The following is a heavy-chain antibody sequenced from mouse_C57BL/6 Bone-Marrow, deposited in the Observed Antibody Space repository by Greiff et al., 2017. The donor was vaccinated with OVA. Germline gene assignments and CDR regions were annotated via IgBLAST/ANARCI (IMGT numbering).Heavy chain of an antibody. V-gene: IGHV1-7*01. D-gene: IGHD1-1*01. Sequence: VQGVESGAELAKPGASVRLSCKASGYTFTTYWMHWVKQRPGQGLDWIGYINPGSGYTKYNQKFKDKATLPADKSSSTAYMQLSSLTYEDSAVYFCARDYGSYGFSYWGQGTLVTVSA. CDR3: ARDYGSYGFSY. CDR2: INPGSGYT. CDR1: GYTFTTYW. J-gene: IGHJ3*01.